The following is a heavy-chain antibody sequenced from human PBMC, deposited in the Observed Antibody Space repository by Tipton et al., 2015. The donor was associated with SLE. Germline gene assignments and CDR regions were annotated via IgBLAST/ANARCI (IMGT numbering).Heavy chain of an antibody. Sequence: TLSLTCTVSGGSISSSSYYWGWIRQPPGKGLEWIGSIYHSGGTNHSPSLRSRLTTSVDTSKNQFSLKLSSVTAADTAVYYCARRLEYSSGGYEEYFDYWGQGTLVTVSS. D-gene: IGHD6-19*01. V-gene: IGHV4-39*07. J-gene: IGHJ4*02. CDR1: GGSISSSSYY. CDR3: ARRLEYSSGGYEEYFDY. CDR2: IYHSGGT.